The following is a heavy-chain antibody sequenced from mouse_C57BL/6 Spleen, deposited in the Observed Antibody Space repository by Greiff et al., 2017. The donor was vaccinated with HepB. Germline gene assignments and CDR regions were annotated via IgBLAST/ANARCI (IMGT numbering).Heavy chain of an antibody. D-gene: IGHD2-3*01. Sequence: EVKLMESGGGLVKPGGSLKLSCAASGFTFSSYTMSWVRQTPEKRLEWVATISGGGGNTYYPDSVKGRFTISRDNAKNTLYLQMSSLRSEDTALYYCARDDGYHYAMDYWGQGTSVTVSS. CDR1: GFTFSSYT. J-gene: IGHJ4*01. V-gene: IGHV5-9*01. CDR3: ARDDGYHYAMDY. CDR2: ISGGGGNT.